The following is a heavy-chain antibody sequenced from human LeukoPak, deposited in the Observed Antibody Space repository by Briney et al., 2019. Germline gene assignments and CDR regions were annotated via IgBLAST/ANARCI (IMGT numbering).Heavy chain of an antibody. J-gene: IGHJ4*02. CDR3: ARDRSSGWYPLDY. Sequence: ASVKVSCKAYGYTFTNYYAHWVRQAPGQGLEWMGIINPSGGSTMNAQKFQGRVTMTRDTSTGTVYMELSSLRSEDTAVYYCARDRSSGWYPLDYWGQGTLVTVSS. V-gene: IGHV1-46*01. CDR1: GYTFTNYY. CDR2: INPSGGST. D-gene: IGHD6-19*01.